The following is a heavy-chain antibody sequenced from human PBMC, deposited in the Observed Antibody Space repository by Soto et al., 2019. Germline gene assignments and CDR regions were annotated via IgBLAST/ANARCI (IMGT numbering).Heavy chain of an antibody. CDR1: GGSISSYY. CDR2: IYYSGST. V-gene: IGHV4-59*01. Sequence: SETLSLTCTVSGGSISSYYWSWIRQPPGKGLEWIGYIYYSGSTNYNPSLKSRVTISVDTSKNQFSLKLSSVTSADTAVYYCARAFEQQLTPFYYYYYGMDVWGQGTTVTVSS. J-gene: IGHJ6*02. D-gene: IGHD6-13*01. CDR3: ARAFEQQLTPFYYYYYGMDV.